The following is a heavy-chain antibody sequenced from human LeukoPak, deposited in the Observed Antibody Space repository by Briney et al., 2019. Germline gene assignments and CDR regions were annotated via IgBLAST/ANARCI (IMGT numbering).Heavy chain of an antibody. D-gene: IGHD2-2*01. CDR1: GFTFSSYA. CDR2: ISGSGGGT. Sequence: PGGSLRLSCVASGFTFSSYAMNWVRQAPGKGLEWVPVISGSGGGTYYADSVKGRFTISRDNSKNTLYLQMNSLRAEDTAVYYCAKIQYCSSTSCEEGDYWSQGTLVTVSS. J-gene: IGHJ4*02. CDR3: AKIQYCSSTSCEEGDY. V-gene: IGHV3-23*01.